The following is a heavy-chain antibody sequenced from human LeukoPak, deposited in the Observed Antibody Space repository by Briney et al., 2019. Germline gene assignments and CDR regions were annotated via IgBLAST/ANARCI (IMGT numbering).Heavy chain of an antibody. CDR3: AKDRQWLVKLTLGIDY. Sequence: GGSLRLSCAASGFTFSSYAMHWVRQAPGKGLEWVAVISYDGSNKYYADSVKGRFTISRDNSKNTLYLQMNSLRAEDTAVYYCAKDRQWLVKLTLGIDYWGQGTLVTVSS. D-gene: IGHD6-19*01. V-gene: IGHV3-30*04. CDR2: ISYDGSNK. J-gene: IGHJ4*02. CDR1: GFTFSSYA.